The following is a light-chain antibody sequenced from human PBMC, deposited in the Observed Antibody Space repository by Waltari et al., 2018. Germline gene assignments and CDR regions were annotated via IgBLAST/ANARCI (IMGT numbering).Light chain of an antibody. J-gene: IGKJ1*01. V-gene: IGKV3-15*01. CDR1: QGVSSN. CDR2: GAS. CDR3: QQYNKWWT. Sequence: EIVMTQSPATLSVSLGERATLSCRASQGVSSNLAWFQQKPGQAPRLLIFGASTRATDIPARFSGSGSGTEFTLTISSLQSEDSAVYYCQQYNKWWTFGQGTKVEVK.